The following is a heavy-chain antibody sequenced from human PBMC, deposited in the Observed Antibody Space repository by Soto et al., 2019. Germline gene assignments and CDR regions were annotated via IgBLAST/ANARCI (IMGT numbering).Heavy chain of an antibody. Sequence: ESGGGVVPPGRSLRLSCTASGFSFSDFGMHWVRQAPGKGLEWLALISSDGSNKFYADSVRGRFTVSRDRSENTLHLHMNAVRIDDTAMYYCAKDFSRGPMGMSLDSWGQGTLVIVSS. CDR1: GFSFSDFG. D-gene: IGHD1-26*01. CDR3: AKDFSRGPMGMSLDS. V-gene: IGHV3-30*18. CDR2: ISSDGSNK. J-gene: IGHJ4*02.